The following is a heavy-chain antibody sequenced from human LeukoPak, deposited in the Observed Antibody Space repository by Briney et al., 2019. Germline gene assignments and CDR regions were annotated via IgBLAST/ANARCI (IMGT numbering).Heavy chain of an antibody. CDR3: AREGAANWFDP. CDR1: GGSISGYY. Sequence: SETLSLTCTVSGGSISGYYWTWVRQAAGKGLEYIGRIYTSGSTNYNPSLKGRVTISVDTSKNQFSLKLTSVTAADTAVYYYAREGAANWFDPWGRGTLVTVSS. D-gene: IGHD2-15*01. V-gene: IGHV4-4*07. J-gene: IGHJ5*02. CDR2: IYTSGST.